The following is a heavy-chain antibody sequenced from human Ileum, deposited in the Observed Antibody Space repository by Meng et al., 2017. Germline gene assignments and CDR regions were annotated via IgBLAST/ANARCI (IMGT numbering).Heavy chain of an antibody. CDR1: GGSFSSDNYY. J-gene: IGHJ4*02. CDR3: ARERRHYYGSGSFDY. Sequence: QVQLQESRPGLVKPSQTLSLTCSVSGGSFSSDNYYWTWIRQTPGKGLEWIGLTYYNGSPFYNPSLRSRVTISVDTSKDQFSLKLTSVTAADTAVYYCARERRHYYGSGSFDYWGQGILVTVSS. V-gene: IGHV4-30-4*01. CDR2: TYYNGSP. D-gene: IGHD3-10*01.